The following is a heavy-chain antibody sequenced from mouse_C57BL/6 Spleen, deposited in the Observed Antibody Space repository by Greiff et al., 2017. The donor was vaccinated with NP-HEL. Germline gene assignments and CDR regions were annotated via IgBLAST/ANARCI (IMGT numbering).Heavy chain of an antibody. D-gene: IGHD2-4*01. CDR1: GFTFSSYG. CDR2: ISSGGSYT. J-gene: IGHJ3*01. Sequence: EVKLVESGGDLVKPGGSLKLSCAASGFTFSSYGMSWVRQTPDKRLEWVATISSGGSYTYYPDSVKGRFTISRDNAKNTLCLQMSSLKSEDTAMYYCARHLDYDAWFAYWGHGTLVTVSA. CDR3: ARHLDYDAWFAY. V-gene: IGHV5-6*01.